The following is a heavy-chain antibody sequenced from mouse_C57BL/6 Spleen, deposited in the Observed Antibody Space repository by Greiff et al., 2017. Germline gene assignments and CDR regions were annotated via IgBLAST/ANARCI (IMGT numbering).Heavy chain of an antibody. Sequence: EVKVVESGGGLVQPGGSLSLSCAASGFTFTDYYMSWVRQPPGKALEWLGFIRNKANGYTTEYSASVKGRFTISRDNCQSNLYLQMNALSAEDSASCDCARYMGAGSFAYWGQGTLVTVSA. J-gene: IGHJ3*01. CDR2: IRNKANGYTT. V-gene: IGHV7-3*01. CDR1: GFTFTDYY. D-gene: IGHD3-3*01. CDR3: ARYMGAGSFAY.